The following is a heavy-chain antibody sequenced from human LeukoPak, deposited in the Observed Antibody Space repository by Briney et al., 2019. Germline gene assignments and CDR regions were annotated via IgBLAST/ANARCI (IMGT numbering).Heavy chain of an antibody. J-gene: IGHJ4*02. D-gene: IGHD2-2*01. CDR3: RLVPAAIGFDY. CDR1: GGSISSGSYY. CDR2: IYTSGST. Sequence: SETLSLTCTVSGGSISSGSYYWSWIRQPAGKGLEWIGRIYTSGSTNYNPSLKSRVTISVDTSKNQFSLKLSSVTAADTAVYYCRLVPAAIGFDYWGQGTLVTVSS. V-gene: IGHV4-61*02.